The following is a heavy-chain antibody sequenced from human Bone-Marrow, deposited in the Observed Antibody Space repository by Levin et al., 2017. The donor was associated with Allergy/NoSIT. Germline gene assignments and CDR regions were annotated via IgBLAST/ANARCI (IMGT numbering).Heavy chain of an antibody. J-gene: IGHJ5*02. CDR3: AREVNCRGGSCYSYGWFDP. D-gene: IGHD2-15*01. CDR1: GGSITSGDYY. CDR2: IYFNGTT. V-gene: IGHV4-30-4*01. Sequence: PSETLSLTCSVSGGSITSGDYYWTWIRQPPGKGLEWIGYIYFNGTTYYNPSLKSRVTISRDTSKKQFFLHLNSVTAADTAVYFCAREVNCRGGSCYSYGWFDPWGQGTRVTVSS.